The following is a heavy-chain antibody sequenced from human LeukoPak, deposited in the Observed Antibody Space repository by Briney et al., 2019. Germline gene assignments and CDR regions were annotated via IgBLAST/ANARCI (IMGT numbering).Heavy chain of an antibody. V-gene: IGHV1-3*01. D-gene: IGHD4-23*01. J-gene: IGHJ3*01. Sequence: ASVKVSCKASGYTFTSYDMYWVRQAPGQRLEWMGWIIVGNGNTKYSQKFQGRVIITTDTSASTVYMELSSLRSEDTAVYYCARDAVVGTGIAFDVWGQGTMVTVSS. CDR2: IIVGNGNT. CDR1: GYTFTSYD. CDR3: ARDAVVGTGIAFDV.